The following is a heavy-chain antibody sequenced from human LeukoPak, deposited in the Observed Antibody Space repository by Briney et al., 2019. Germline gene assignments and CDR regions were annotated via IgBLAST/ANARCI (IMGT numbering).Heavy chain of an antibody. CDR2: IKSKTDGGTT. Sequence: GGSLRLSCAASGFTFSNAWMSWVRQAPGKGLEWVGRIKSKTDGGTTDYAAPVKGRFTISRDDSKNTLYLQMNSLKTEDTAVYYRTTDPLILWFGELFPFDYWGQGTLVTVSS. V-gene: IGHV3-15*01. J-gene: IGHJ4*02. CDR3: TTDPLILWFGELFPFDY. CDR1: GFTFSNAW. D-gene: IGHD3-10*01.